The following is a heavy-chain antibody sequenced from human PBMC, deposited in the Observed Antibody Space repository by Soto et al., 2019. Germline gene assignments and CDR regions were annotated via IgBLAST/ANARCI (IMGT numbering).Heavy chain of an antibody. CDR1: GASIRSDY. V-gene: IGHV4-59*08. Sequence: QVQLQESGPGLVKPSETLSITCAVSGASIRSDYWSWIRQIPGRGLEWIGYIYDSERTNYNPSLRSRVTISADTSKNQFSLKVRSVTAADTAGDYCARQWDYWGQGSLVTVSS. CDR2: IYDSERT. CDR3: ARQWDY. J-gene: IGHJ4*02.